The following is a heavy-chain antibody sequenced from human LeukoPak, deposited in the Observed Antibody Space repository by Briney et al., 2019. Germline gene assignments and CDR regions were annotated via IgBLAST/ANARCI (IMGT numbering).Heavy chain of an antibody. Sequence: GGSLRLSCEASGFTFSSYAMSWVRQAPGKGQEWVSAISGSGGSTYYADSVKGRFTISRDNSKNTLYLQTNSLRAEDTAVYYCAKSPYSSSWYVDYWGQGTLVTVSS. J-gene: IGHJ4*02. CDR3: AKSPYSSSWYVDY. V-gene: IGHV3-23*01. D-gene: IGHD6-13*01. CDR2: ISGSGGST. CDR1: GFTFSSYA.